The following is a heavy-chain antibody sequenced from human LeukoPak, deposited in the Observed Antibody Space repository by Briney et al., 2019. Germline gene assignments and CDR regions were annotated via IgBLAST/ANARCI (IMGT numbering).Heavy chain of an antibody. CDR3: AKDVGKWESLHFFDY. J-gene: IGHJ4*02. CDR2: ISGSGGST. V-gene: IGHV3-23*01. D-gene: IGHD1-26*01. Sequence: GGSLRLSCAASGFTFSSYAMSWVRQAPGKGLEWVSAISGSGGSTYYADSVTGRFTISRDNSRNTLYLQMNSLRGDDTAVYYCAKDVGKWESLHFFDYWGQGTLVTVSS. CDR1: GFTFSSYA.